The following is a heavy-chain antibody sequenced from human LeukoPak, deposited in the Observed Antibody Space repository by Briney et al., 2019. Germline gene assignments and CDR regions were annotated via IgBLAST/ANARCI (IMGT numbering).Heavy chain of an antibody. CDR1: GFTFTDYE. CDR3: ARGNYGFDY. J-gene: IGHJ4*02. V-gene: IGHV3-74*01. Sequence: QVGGSLRLSCAASGFTFTDYEMYWVRQTPGKGLVWVSRIISDGTGTNYADSVKGRFTISRDNAKNTLYLQMNSLRAEDTAVYYCARGNYGFDYWGQGTLVTVSS. CDR2: IISDGTGT. D-gene: IGHD1-7*01.